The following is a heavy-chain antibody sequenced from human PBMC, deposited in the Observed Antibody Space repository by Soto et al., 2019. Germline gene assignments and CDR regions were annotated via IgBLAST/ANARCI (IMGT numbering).Heavy chain of an antibody. CDR1: GYTFTGYY. V-gene: IGHV1-2*02. D-gene: IGHD1-26*01. Sequence: QVQLVQSGAEVKKPGASVKVSCKASGYTFTGYYMHWVRQAPGQGLEWMGWINPNSGGTNYAQKFQGRVTMTRDTSISTAYIELSRLRSADTAVYYCARDVGATDYYYGMDVWGQGTTVTVSS. CDR2: INPNSGGT. CDR3: ARDVGATDYYYGMDV. J-gene: IGHJ6*02.